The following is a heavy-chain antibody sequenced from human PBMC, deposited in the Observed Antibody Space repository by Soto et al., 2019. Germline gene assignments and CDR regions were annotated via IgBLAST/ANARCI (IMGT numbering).Heavy chain of an antibody. Sequence: VGSLRLSCAASGFTFSSYAMHWVRQAPGKGLEWVAVISYDGSNKYYADSVKGRFTISRDNSKNTLYLQMNSLRAEDTAVYYCAREDYYYYGMDVWGQGTTVTVSS. J-gene: IGHJ6*02. CDR3: AREDYYYYGMDV. CDR1: GFTFSSYA. CDR2: ISYDGSNK. V-gene: IGHV3-30-3*01.